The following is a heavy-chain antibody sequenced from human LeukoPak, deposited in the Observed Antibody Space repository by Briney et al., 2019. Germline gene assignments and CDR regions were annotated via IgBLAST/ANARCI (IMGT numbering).Heavy chain of an antibody. CDR1: GFTFGGYA. CDR3: ARTIAQYSNTWLYYYYGLDV. J-gene: IGHJ6*02. CDR2: ISAGSEDS. D-gene: IGHD1-7*01. V-gene: IGHV3-23*01. Sequence: GWALRLSCTASGFTFGGYAMSWVRQAPGKGREGVASISAGSEDSYYADSVKGRFTISRDNSKSTLYLQINSLRAAHTPVYYCARTIAQYSNTWLYYYYGLDVWGQGTTVTVSS.